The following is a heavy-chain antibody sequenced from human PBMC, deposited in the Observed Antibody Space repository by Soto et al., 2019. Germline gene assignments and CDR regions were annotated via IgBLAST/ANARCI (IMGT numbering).Heavy chain of an antibody. V-gene: IGHV3-23*01. CDR3: ARRGTYQWGHFDY. CDR1: GFIFRNQA. D-gene: IGHD2-8*01. Sequence: EVQLLESGGGLVQPGGSMRLSCAASGFIFRNQAMCWVRQGRGKGLEFVSCISGSRDEIFFLDSVKGRFAISRDNSENTLFLQMSSLRAEDTAVYYCARRGTYQWGHFDYWGQGVQVPVSS. CDR2: ISGSRDEI. J-gene: IGHJ4*02.